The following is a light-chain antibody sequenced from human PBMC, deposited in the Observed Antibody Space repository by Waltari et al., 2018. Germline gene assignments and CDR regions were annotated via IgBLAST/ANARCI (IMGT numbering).Light chain of an antibody. CDR2: GAS. V-gene: IGKV3-15*01. Sequence: EIVMTQSPATLSVSPGERATLSCRASQSVSSNLAWYQQKPGQVPRLLIYGASTRATGIPARFSGSASGTEFTLTISSLQSEDFAVYYCQQYNNWPLTFGGGTNVEIK. J-gene: IGKJ4*01. CDR3: QQYNNWPLT. CDR1: QSVSSN.